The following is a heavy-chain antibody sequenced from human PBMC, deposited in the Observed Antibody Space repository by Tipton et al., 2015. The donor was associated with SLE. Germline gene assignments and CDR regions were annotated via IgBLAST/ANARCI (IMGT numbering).Heavy chain of an antibody. CDR2: VYFNVRM. D-gene: IGHD4-23*01. V-gene: IGHV4-31*03. CDR3: ARAGGNSLALHV. J-gene: IGHJ3*01. Sequence: TLSLTCTVSDDSITDYYWTWIRQRPGTGPEWIGTVYFNVRMYYNPSLKSRMTMSLDTSKNQLSLKLSSMTAADTAVYFCARAGGNSLALHVWGQGTMVTVSS. CDR1: DDSITDYY.